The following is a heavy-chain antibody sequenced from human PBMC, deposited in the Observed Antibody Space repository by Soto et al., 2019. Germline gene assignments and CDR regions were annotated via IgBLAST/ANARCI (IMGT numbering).Heavy chain of an antibody. CDR1: GFMFNNSA. D-gene: IGHD3-22*01. V-gene: IGHV3-23*01. Sequence: WSLRLSCKASGFMFNNSAMTWVRQAPGQGLQWVASVSDNGGSRGGTYYADSVKGRFTISRDNSKNTLFLQMNSLRAEDAAIYYCAKSPKVISTSFGYWGQGTMVTVSS. CDR2: VSDNGGSRGGT. CDR3: AKSPKVISTSFGY. J-gene: IGHJ4*02.